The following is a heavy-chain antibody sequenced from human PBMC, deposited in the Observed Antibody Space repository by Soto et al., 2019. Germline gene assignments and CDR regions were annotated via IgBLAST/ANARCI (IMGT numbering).Heavy chain of an antibody. J-gene: IGHJ6*02. CDR1: GDSISSSGSY. CDR3: ARHGGTSGWNPGIYYYGMNV. Sequence: SETLSLTCIVSGDSISSSGSYWGWIRQPPGKGLEWIGSMYFNGSTYYNPSLKSRVTISVDTSKNHLSLKLTSMPAADTAMYYCARHGGTSGWNPGIYYYGMNVWXQGTRVTVSS. CDR2: MYFNGST. D-gene: IGHD6-19*01. V-gene: IGHV4-39*01.